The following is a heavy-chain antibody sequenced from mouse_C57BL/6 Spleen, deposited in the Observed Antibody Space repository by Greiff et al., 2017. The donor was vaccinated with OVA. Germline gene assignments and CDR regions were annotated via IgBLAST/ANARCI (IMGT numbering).Heavy chain of an antibody. Sequence: VQLQQPGAELVRPGSSVKLSCKASGYTFTSYWMHWVKQRPIQGLEWIGNIDPSDSETHYTQKFKDKATLTVDKSSSKDYMQLSSLTSEDSAVYYCARKDLDDYDPYFDYWGQGTTLTVSS. CDR1: GYTFTSYW. CDR2: IDPSDSET. D-gene: IGHD2-4*01. CDR3: ARKDLDDYDPYFDY. V-gene: IGHV1-52*01. J-gene: IGHJ2*01.